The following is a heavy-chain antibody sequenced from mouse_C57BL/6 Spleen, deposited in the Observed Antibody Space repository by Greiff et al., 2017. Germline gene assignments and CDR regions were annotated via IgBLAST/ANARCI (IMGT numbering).Heavy chain of an antibody. Sequence: EVKLMESGGGLVKPGGSLKLSCAASGFTFSDYGMHWVRQAPEKGLEWVVYISSGSSTIYYADTVKGRITISRDNAKNTLFLQMTSLRSEDTAMYYCAREWDYYGSSPFAYWGQGTLVTVSA. J-gene: IGHJ3*01. CDR3: AREWDYYGSSPFAY. CDR1: GFTFSDYG. D-gene: IGHD1-1*01. V-gene: IGHV5-17*01. CDR2: ISSGSSTI.